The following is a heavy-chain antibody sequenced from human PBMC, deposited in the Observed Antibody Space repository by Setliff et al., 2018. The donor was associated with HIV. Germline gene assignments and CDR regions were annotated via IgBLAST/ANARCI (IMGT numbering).Heavy chain of an antibody. D-gene: IGHD1-1*01. Sequence: SETLSLTCSVSGVSVIGYYWAWIRQPPGKGLEWIGSFYTTGNVYSPSFKSRVSISIDTAKTQLSLRLTSLSAADTAVYYCARFPHEREPKTWGQGTLVTVSS. V-gene: IGHV4-39*01. CDR3: ARFPHEREPKT. CDR2: FYTTGNV. J-gene: IGHJ1*01. CDR1: GVSVIGYY.